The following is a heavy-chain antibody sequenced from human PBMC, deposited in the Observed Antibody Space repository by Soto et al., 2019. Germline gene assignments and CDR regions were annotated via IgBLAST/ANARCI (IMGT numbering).Heavy chain of an antibody. J-gene: IGHJ4*02. CDR1: GGSISSYY. V-gene: IGHV4-59*01. D-gene: IGHD1-26*01. Sequence: PSETLSLTCTVSGGSISSYYWSWIRQPPGKGLEWIGYIYYSGSTNYNPSLKSRVTISVDTSKNQFSLKLSSVTAADTAVYYCARGGSLWARYYFDYWGQGTLVTVSS. CDR3: ARGGSLWARYYFDY. CDR2: IYYSGST.